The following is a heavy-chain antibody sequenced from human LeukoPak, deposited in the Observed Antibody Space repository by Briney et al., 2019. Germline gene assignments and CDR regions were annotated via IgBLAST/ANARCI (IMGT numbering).Heavy chain of an antibody. J-gene: IGHJ4*02. Sequence: GGSLRLSCAASGFTFSSYWMSWVRQAPGKGLEWVANIKQDGSEKYYVDSVKGRFTISRDNDKNSLYLQMNSLRAEDTAVYYCARGGGSSSFSIWGQGTLVTVSS. D-gene: IGHD6-13*01. V-gene: IGHV3-7*01. CDR1: GFTFSSYW. CDR2: IKQDGSEK. CDR3: ARGGGSSSFSI.